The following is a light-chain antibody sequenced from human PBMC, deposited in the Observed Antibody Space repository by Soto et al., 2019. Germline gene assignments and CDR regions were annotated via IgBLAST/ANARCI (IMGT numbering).Light chain of an antibody. CDR1: SSDVGGYNY. CDR3: CSYTSSITPCV. V-gene: IGLV2-14*03. CDR2: DVS. Sequence: QSVLTQPASVSGSPGQSITISCTGTSSDVGGYNYVSWYQQHPGKAPKLMIYDVSDRPSGVSNRFSASKSGNTASLTISGLQAEDVADYYCCSYTSSITPCVFGTGTNATVL. J-gene: IGLJ1*01.